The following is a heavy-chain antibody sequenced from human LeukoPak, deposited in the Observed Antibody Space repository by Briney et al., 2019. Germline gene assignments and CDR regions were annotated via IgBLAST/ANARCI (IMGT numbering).Heavy chain of an antibody. Sequence: GGSLRLSCAASGFTFDDYAMSWVRQAPGKGLEWVSAISGSGGSAYYADSVKGRFTISRDNSKNTLYLQMNSLRAEDTAVYYCAKTKRVVVPAAYFDYWGQGTLATVSS. V-gene: IGHV3-23*01. CDR3: AKTKRVVVPAAYFDY. CDR2: ISGSGGSA. D-gene: IGHD2-2*01. CDR1: GFTFDDYA. J-gene: IGHJ4*02.